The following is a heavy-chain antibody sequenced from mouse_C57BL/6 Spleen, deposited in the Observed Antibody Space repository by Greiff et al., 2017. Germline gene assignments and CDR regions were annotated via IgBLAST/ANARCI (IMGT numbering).Heavy chain of an antibody. CDR2: IHPNSGST. Sequence: QVQLQQPGAELVKPGASVKLSCKASGYTFTSYWMHWVKQRPGQGLEWIGMIHPNSGSTNYNEKFKSKATLTVDKSSSTAYMQLSSLTSEDSAVYYCGGYDVLRYFDVWGTGTTVTVSS. D-gene: IGHD2-2*01. CDR1: GYTFTSYW. CDR3: GGYDVLRYFDV. V-gene: IGHV1-64*01. J-gene: IGHJ1*03.